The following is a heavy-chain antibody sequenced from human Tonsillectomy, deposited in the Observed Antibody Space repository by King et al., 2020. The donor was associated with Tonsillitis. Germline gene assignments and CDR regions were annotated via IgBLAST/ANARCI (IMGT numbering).Heavy chain of an antibody. V-gene: IGHV4-61*02. Sequence: VQLQESGPGLVKPSQTLSLTCTVSGGSINSDAYYWNWIRQPAGKGLEWIGRINASGSTSSNPSLKSRVTISVDTSKNHFSLELSSVTAADTALYYCAREDFGDYPYWGQGTLVTVSS. CDR3: AREDFGDYPY. D-gene: IGHD4-17*01. CDR1: GGSINSDAYY. J-gene: IGHJ4*02. CDR2: INASGST.